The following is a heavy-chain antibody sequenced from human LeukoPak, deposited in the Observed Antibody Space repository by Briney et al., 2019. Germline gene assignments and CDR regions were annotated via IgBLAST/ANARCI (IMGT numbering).Heavy chain of an antibody. D-gene: IGHD6-19*01. CDR1: GFTFTSSA. Sequence: ASVKVSCKASGFTFTSSAMQWVRQARGQRLEWIGWIVVGSGNTNYAQKFQERVTITRDMSTSTAYMELSSLRSEDTAVYYCAAVSPLHHSGWYYFEYWGEGTLVTVSS. CDR2: IVVGSGNT. V-gene: IGHV1-58*02. CDR3: AAVSPLHHSGWYYFEY. J-gene: IGHJ4*02.